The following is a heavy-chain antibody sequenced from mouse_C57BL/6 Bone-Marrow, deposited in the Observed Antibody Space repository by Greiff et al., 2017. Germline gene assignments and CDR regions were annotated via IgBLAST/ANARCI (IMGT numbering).Heavy chain of an antibody. D-gene: IGHD1-1*01. CDR3: ARTFITTVVAGGYYAMDY. J-gene: IGHJ4*01. V-gene: IGHV1-69*01. CDR2: IDPSDSYT. Sequence: QVHVKQPGAELVMPGASVKLSCKASGYTFTSYWMHWVKQRPGRGLEWIGEIDPSDSYTNYNQKVKGKSTLTVDKSSSTAYMQLSSLTSEDSAVYYCARTFITTVVAGGYYAMDYWGQGTSGTVSS. CDR1: GYTFTSYW.